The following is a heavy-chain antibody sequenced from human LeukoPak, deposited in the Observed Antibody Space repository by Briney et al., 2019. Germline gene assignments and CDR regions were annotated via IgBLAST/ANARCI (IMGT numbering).Heavy chain of an antibody. Sequence: GGSLRLSCAASGFTFSSYAMSWVRQAPGKGLEWVSAITGSGSSTYYADSVKGRFTISRDNSKNTLYLQMNSLRAEDSAVYYCAKDISPASSSTSSYTNWGQGTLVTVSS. CDR1: GFTFSSYA. CDR2: ITGSGSST. CDR3: AKDISPASSSTSSYTN. V-gene: IGHV3-23*01. D-gene: IGHD2-2*02. J-gene: IGHJ1*01.